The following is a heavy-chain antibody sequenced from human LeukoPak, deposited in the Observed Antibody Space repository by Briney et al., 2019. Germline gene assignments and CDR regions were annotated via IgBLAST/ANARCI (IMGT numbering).Heavy chain of an antibody. V-gene: IGHV4-30-4*08. CDR2: INHSGST. CDR3: ARGPGGLFDY. CDR1: GGSISSGDYY. J-gene: IGHJ4*02. Sequence: PSQTLSLTCTVSGGSISSGDYYWSWIRQPPGKGLEWIGEINHSGSTNYNPSLKSRVTISVDTSKNQFSLKLSSVTAADTAVYYCARGPGGLFDYWGQGTLVTVSS. D-gene: IGHD2-15*01.